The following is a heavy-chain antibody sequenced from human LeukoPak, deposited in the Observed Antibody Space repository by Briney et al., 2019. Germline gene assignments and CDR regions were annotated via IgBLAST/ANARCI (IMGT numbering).Heavy chain of an antibody. CDR3: ARDRGCSGGSCYFGVGPGFGIDY. D-gene: IGHD2-15*01. V-gene: IGHV3-21*01. CDR2: ISTSSSYI. CDR1: GFTFSSYS. J-gene: IGHJ4*02. Sequence: PGGSLRLSCAASGFTFSSYSMNWVRQAPGKGLEWVSSISTSSSYIHYADSVKGRFTISRDNAKNSLYLQMNSLRAEDTAVYYCARDRGCSGGSCYFGVGPGFGIDYWGQGTLVTVSS.